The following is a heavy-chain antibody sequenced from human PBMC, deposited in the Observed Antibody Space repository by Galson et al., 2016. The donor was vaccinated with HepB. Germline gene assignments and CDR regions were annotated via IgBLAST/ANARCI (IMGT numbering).Heavy chain of an antibody. CDR3: ARDRASWDAQNTGNYDY. J-gene: IGHJ4*02. D-gene: IGHD2/OR15-2a*01. CDR1: WDSVSSINAA. V-gene: IGHV6-1*01. Sequence: CAISWDSVSSINAAWNWIRQSPSRGLEWLGRTYYRSKWYYDYAVSVKSRMTINPDTSKNQLSLHLKSVTPEDTAVYYCARDRASWDAQNTGNYDYWGQGTLVTASS. CDR2: TYYRSKWYY.